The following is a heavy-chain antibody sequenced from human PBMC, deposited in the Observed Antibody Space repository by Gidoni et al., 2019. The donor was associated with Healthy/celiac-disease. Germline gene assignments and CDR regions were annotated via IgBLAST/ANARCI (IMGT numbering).Heavy chain of an antibody. CDR1: GFTFDDYA. Sequence: EVQLVESGGGLVQPGRSLRLSCAASGFTFDDYAMHWVRQAPGKGLEWVSGISWNSGSIGYADSVKGRFTISRDNAKNSLYLQMNSLRAEDTALYYCAKGPYCGGDCDYYFDYWGQGTLVTVSS. V-gene: IGHV3-9*01. CDR3: AKGPYCGGDCDYYFDY. J-gene: IGHJ4*02. CDR2: ISWNSGSI. D-gene: IGHD2-21*01.